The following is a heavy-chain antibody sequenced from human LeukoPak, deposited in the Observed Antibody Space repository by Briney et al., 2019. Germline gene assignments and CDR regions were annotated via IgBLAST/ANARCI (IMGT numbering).Heavy chain of an antibody. CDR2: ISGSGGRT. CDR1: GFTFSSYG. CDR3: AELGITMIGGV. V-gene: IGHV3-23*01. Sequence: GGSLRLSCAASGFTFSSYGMSWVRQAPGKGLDWVSGISGSGGRTYYADSVKGRFTISRVNAKNSLYLQMNSLRAEDTAVYYCAELGITMIGGVWGKGTTVTISS. D-gene: IGHD3-10*02. J-gene: IGHJ6*04.